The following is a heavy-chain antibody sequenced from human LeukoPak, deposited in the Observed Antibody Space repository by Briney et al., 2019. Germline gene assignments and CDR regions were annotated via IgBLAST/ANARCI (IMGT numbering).Heavy chain of an antibody. Sequence: SETLSLTCTVSGGSITNYYWTWIRQPPGKGLEWIGYISYNGNTNYNPSLKSRVTISIDTSENQFSLRLSSVTAADTAVYYCSRAPFSNPEFWGQGTLVTVSS. CDR2: ISYNGNT. CDR1: GGSITNYY. J-gene: IGHJ4*02. D-gene: IGHD4-11*01. V-gene: IGHV4-59*01. CDR3: SRAPFSNPEF.